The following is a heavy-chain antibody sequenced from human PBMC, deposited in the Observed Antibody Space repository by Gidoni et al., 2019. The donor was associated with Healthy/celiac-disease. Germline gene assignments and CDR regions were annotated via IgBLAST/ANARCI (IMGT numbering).Heavy chain of an antibody. J-gene: IGHJ4*02. CDR3: ASTYYDSSGYYYGFDY. Sequence: QVQLQESGPGLVKPSETLSLTCTDSGGSISSYYWSWIRQPAGKGLEWIGRIYTSGSTNYNPSLKSRVTMSVDTSKNQFSLKLSSVTAADTAVYYCASTYYDSSGYYYGFDYWGQGTLVTVSS. V-gene: IGHV4-4*07. CDR1: GGSISSYY. D-gene: IGHD3-22*01. CDR2: IYTSGST.